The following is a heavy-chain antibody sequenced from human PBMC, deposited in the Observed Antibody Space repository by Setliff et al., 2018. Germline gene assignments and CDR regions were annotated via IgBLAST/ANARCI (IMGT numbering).Heavy chain of an antibody. Sequence: PSETLSLTCTVSGGSISSSNWWSWVRQPPGKGLEWIGEIYHSGSTNYNPSLKSRVTITVDKSKNQFSLKLSSVTAADTAVYYCARGVYCSSTSCSPGLNWFDPWGQGTLVTVSS. V-gene: IGHV4-4*02. CDR3: ARGVYCSSTSCSPGLNWFDP. D-gene: IGHD2-2*01. CDR2: IYHSGST. CDR1: GGSISSSNW. J-gene: IGHJ5*02.